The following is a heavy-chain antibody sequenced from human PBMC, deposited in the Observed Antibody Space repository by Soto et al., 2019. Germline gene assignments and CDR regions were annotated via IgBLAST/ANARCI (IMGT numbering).Heavy chain of an antibody. J-gene: IGHJ5*02. V-gene: IGHV4-34*01. CDR2: INHSGST. CDR3: ARGGNWMTTPKRDSYWFDP. D-gene: IGHD4-17*01. CDR1: GGSFSGYY. Sequence: KPSETLSLTCAVYGGSFSGYYWSWIRQPPGKGLEWIGEINHSGSTNYNPSLKSRVTISVDTSKNQFSLKLSSVTAADTAVYYCARGGNWMTTPKRDSYWFDPWGQGTLVTVSS.